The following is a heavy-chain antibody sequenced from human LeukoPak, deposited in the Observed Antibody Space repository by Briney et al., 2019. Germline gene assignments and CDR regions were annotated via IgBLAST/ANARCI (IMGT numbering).Heavy chain of an antibody. Sequence: GGSLRLSCAASGFTFSSYSLNWVRQAPGKGLEWVSSISSSSSYIYYADSVKGRFTISRDNAKNSLYLQMNSLRAEDTAVYYCAKGTWVRGSGWYYFDYWGQGTLVTVSS. J-gene: IGHJ4*02. D-gene: IGHD6-19*01. CDR2: ISSSSSYI. V-gene: IGHV3-21*01. CDR1: GFTFSSYS. CDR3: AKGTWVRGSGWYYFDY.